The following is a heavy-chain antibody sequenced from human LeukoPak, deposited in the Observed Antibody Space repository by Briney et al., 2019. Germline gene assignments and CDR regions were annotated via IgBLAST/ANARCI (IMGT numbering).Heavy chain of an antibody. D-gene: IGHD6-19*01. CDR3: ARGYSSGWSYPGY. V-gene: IGHV4-4*02. CDR2: IYHSGST. CDR1: GCSISSSNW. J-gene: IGHJ4*02. Sequence: SETLSLTCAVSGCSISSSNWWSWVRQPPGKGLEWIGEIYHSGSTNYNPSLKSRVTISVDKSKNQFSLKLSSVTAADTAVYYCARGYSSGWSYPGYWGQGTLVTVSS.